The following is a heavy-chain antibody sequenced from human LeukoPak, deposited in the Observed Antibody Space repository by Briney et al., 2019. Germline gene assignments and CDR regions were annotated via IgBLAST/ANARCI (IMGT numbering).Heavy chain of an antibody. CDR1: GGSFSGYY. CDR3: ARVRVATIIFDY. J-gene: IGHJ4*02. V-gene: IGHV4-59*01. CDR2: IYYSGST. D-gene: IGHD5-12*01. Sequence: PSETLSLTCAVYGGSFSGYYWSWIRQPPGKGLEWIGYIYYSGSTNYNPSLKSRVTISVDTSKNQFSLKLSSVTAADTAVYYCARVRVATIIFDYWGQGTLVTVSS.